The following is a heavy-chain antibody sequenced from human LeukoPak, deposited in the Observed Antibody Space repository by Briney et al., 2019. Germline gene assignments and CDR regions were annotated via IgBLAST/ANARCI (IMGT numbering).Heavy chain of an antibody. CDR1: GGTFSSYA. Sequence: GASVKVSCKASGGTFSSYAISWVRQAPGQGLEWMGGIIPIFGTANYAQKFQGRVTITADESTSTAYMELRSLRSDDTAVYYCARDRKTGITRTTCDYWGQGTLVTVSS. D-gene: IGHD1/OR15-1a*01. CDR2: IIPIFGTA. J-gene: IGHJ4*02. CDR3: ARDRKTGITRTTCDY. V-gene: IGHV1-69*01.